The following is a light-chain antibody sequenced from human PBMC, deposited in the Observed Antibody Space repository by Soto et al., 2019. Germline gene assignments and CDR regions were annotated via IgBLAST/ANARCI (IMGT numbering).Light chain of an antibody. CDR2: GNS. CDR3: QYYDSSLSGSVV. J-gene: IGLJ2*01. CDR1: SSNIGAGYD. Sequence: QSVLTQPPSVSGAPGQRVTISCTGSSSNIGAGYDVHWYQQLPGTAPKLLIYGNSNRPSGVPDRFSGSKSGTSASLAITGLQAEDEADHYCQYYDSSLSGSVVFGGGTKLTVL. V-gene: IGLV1-40*01.